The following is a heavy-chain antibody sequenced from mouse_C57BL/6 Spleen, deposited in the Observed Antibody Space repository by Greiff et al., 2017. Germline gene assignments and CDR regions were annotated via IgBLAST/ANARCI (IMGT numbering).Heavy chain of an antibody. CDR1: GYSITSGYY. CDR2: ISYDGSN. J-gene: IGHJ3*01. V-gene: IGHV3-6*01. Sequence: ESGPGLVKPSQSLSLTCSVTGYSITSGYYWNWIRQFPGNKLEWMGYISYDGSNNYNPSLKNRISITRDTSKNQFCLKLNSVTTEDTATYYCARGNWFAYWGQGTLVTVSA. CDR3: ARGNWFAY.